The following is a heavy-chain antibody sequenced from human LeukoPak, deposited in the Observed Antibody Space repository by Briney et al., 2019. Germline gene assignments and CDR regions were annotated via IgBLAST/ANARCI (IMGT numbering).Heavy chain of an antibody. V-gene: IGHV3-66*01. D-gene: IGHD3-10*01. CDR2: IYSGGGT. CDR3: ARATYYYGSGSYSN. Sequence: GGSLRLSCAASGFTVSSNYMSWVRQAPGKGLEWVSVIYSGGGTYYADSVKGRFTISRGNSKNTLYLQMNSLRAEDTAVYYCARATYYYGSGSYSNWGQGTLVTVSS. J-gene: IGHJ4*02. CDR1: GFTVSSNY.